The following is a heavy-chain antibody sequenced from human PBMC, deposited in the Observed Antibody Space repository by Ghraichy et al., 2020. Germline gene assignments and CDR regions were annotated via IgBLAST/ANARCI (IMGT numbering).Heavy chain of an antibody. D-gene: IGHD6-19*01. CDR1: GFTFSSSS. V-gene: IGHV3-21*01. Sequence: GGSLRLSCAASGFTFSSSSMSWVRQAPGKGLEWVSSISSGNTYIYYADSMKARFTVSRDNAKNSLYLQMNSLRAEDTAVYYCARDWSGWSRDLWRQGTLVTVSS. CDR2: ISSGNTYI. J-gene: IGHJ4*02. CDR3: ARDWSGWSRDL.